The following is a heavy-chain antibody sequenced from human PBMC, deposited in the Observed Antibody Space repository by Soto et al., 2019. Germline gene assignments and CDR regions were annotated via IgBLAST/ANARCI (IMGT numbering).Heavy chain of an antibody. CDR1: GFNFNSYT. J-gene: IGHJ6*02. CDR2: ISSSGYI. CDR3: ARDCSGGSCYPGMDV. Sequence: EVQLVESGGGLVTPGGSLRLSCAASGFNFNSYTINWVRQAPGKRLEWLSSISSSGYIFSTDSVRGRFTISRDNAKNSVYLQINRLRAEDTAVYFCARDCSGGSCYPGMDVWGQGTTVTVSS. D-gene: IGHD2-15*01. V-gene: IGHV3-21*01.